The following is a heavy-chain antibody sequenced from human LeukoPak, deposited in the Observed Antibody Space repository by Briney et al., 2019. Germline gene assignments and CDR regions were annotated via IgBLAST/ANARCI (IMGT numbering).Heavy chain of an antibody. J-gene: IGHJ5*02. CDR2: IYYSGST. CDR1: GGSLSSFY. D-gene: IGHD2-2*01. Sequence: SETLSLTCTVSGGSLSSFYWSWVRHPPGKGLEWIGYIYYSGSTNYNPSLTSRVTISVDTSKNQFSLKLSSVTAADTAVYYCAREVVVPAASSCWFDPWGQGTLVTVSS. V-gene: IGHV4-59*01. CDR3: AREVVVPAASSCWFDP.